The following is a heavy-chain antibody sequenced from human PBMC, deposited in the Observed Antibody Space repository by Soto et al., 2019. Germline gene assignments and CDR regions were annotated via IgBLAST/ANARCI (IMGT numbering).Heavy chain of an antibody. Sequence: PSQTLSLTCAISGDSVSSTSVAWNWIRQSPSRGLEWLGRTYYRSKWYNDYAVSVKSRISINPDTSKNQFSLQLDSMSPEDTAVYYCARVRIAPAGIPFVSRAQGTPVTVSS. J-gene: IGHJ4*02. CDR2: TYYRSKWYN. CDR3: ARVRIAPAGIPFVS. D-gene: IGHD6-25*01. CDR1: GDSVSSTSVA. V-gene: IGHV6-1*01.